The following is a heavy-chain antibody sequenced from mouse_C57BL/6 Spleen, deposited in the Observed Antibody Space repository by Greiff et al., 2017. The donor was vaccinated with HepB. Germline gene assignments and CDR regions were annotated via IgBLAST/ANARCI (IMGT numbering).Heavy chain of an antibody. CDR3: ARLRLLRSGGDY. CDR2: ISSGGSYT. D-gene: IGHD1-1*01. J-gene: IGHJ2*01. CDR1: GFTFSSYG. V-gene: IGHV5-6*01. Sequence: EVQRVESGGDLVKPGGSLKLSCAASGFTFSSYGMSWVRQTPDKRLEWVATISSGGSYTYYPDSVKGRITISRDNAKNTLYLQMSSLKSEDTAMYYCARLRLLRSGGDYWGQGTTLTGYS.